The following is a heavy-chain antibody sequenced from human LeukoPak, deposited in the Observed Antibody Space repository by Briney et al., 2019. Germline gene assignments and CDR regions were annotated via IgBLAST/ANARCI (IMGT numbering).Heavy chain of an antibody. CDR3: ARTLYYDFWSGYQRISLYFDY. CDR1: GFTFTSHD. CDR2: MNPNSGNT. V-gene: IGHV1-8*01. D-gene: IGHD3-3*01. Sequence: ASVKVSCKASGFTFTSHDFNWVRQATGQGLEWMGWMNPNSGNTGYAQKFQGRVTMTRDTSINTAYMELSSLRSEDTAVYYCARTLYYDFWSGYQRISLYFDYWGQGTLVTVSS. J-gene: IGHJ4*02.